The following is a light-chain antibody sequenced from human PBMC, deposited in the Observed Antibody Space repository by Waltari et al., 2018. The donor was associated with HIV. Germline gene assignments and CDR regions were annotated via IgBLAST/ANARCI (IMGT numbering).Light chain of an antibody. CDR3: MQALQTPLT. J-gene: IGKJ4*01. Sequence: DIVMTQSPLSLSVTPGEPASISCSSSQSLLHSNGYNYLDWYLQKPGQSPQLLIYLGSNRASGVTDRFSGSGSGTDFTLKISRVEAEDVGLYYCMQALQTPLTFGGGTKVEIK. CDR1: QSLLHSNGYNY. V-gene: IGKV2-28*01. CDR2: LGS.